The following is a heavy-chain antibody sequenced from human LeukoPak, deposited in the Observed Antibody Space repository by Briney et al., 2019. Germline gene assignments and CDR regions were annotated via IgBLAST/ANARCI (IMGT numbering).Heavy chain of an antibody. CDR2: FDPEDGET. D-gene: IGHD1-26*01. CDR3: ATDLAHNSGSNRRYGFDY. J-gene: IGHJ4*02. CDR1: GYTLTELS. Sequence: GASVKVSCKVSGYTLTELSMHWVRQAPGKGLEWMGGFDPEDGETIYAQKFQGRVTMTEDTSTDTAYMELSSLRSEDTAVYYCATDLAHNSGSNRRYGFDYWGQGTLVTVSS. V-gene: IGHV1-24*01.